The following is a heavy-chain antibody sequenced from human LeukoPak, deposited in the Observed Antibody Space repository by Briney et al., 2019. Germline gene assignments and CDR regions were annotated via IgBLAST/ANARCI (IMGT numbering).Heavy chain of an antibody. V-gene: IGHV3-64*01. Sequence: GGSLRLSCAASGFTFSSYAMHWVRQAPGKGLEYVSAISSNGGSTYYANSVKGRFTISRDNSKNTLYLQMGSLRAEGMAVYYCARAGPTGEAYFDYWGQGTLVTVSS. CDR1: GFTFSSYA. J-gene: IGHJ4*02. D-gene: IGHD3-10*01. CDR3: ARAGPTGEAYFDY. CDR2: ISSNGGST.